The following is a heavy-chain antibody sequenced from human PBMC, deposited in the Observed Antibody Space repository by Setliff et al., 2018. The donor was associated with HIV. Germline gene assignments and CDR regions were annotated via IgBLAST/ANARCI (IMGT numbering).Heavy chain of an antibody. J-gene: IGHJ6*03. D-gene: IGHD4-17*01. CDR3: ARGADGDYRYYMDV. CDR2: IFPFFGSA. V-gene: IGHV1-69*13. CDR1: GGTFSSYG. Sequence: ASVKVSCTASGGTFSSYGFNWVRQAPGQGLEWIGGIFPFFGSANYAQKFQGRVAITADVSTSTIYMELSSLTSEDTAVYYCARGADGDYRYYMDVWGRGTTVTVSS.